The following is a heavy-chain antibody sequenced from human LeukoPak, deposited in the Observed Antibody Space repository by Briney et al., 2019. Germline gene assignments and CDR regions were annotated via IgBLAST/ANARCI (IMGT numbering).Heavy chain of an antibody. CDR1: GGSISSHY. CDR2: IYYSGST. CDR3: ARDRDSSSWYGGHYYYYMDV. Sequence: SETLSLTCTVSGGSISSHYWSWIRQPPGKGLEWIGYIYYSGSTNYNPSLKSRVTISVDTSKNQFSLKLSSVTAADTAVYYCARDRDSSSWYGGHYYYYMDVWGKGTTVTVSS. J-gene: IGHJ6*03. V-gene: IGHV4-59*11. D-gene: IGHD6-13*01.